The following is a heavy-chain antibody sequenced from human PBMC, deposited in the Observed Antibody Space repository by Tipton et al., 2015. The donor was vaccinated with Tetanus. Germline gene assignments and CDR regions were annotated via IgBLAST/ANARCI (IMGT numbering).Heavy chain of an antibody. Sequence: QLVQSGTEVKKPGESLRISCQASGHNSASYWLSWVRQMPGRGLEWTGIIYLGDSHATYSPSFQGQVTISADQSINTAYLQWTSLKASDTAIYFCARLPKHYSASGSTWGQGTLVTVSS. V-gene: IGHV5-51*01. J-gene: IGHJ1*01. CDR2: IYLGDSHA. CDR1: GHNSASYW. CDR3: ARLPKHYSASGST. D-gene: IGHD3-10*01.